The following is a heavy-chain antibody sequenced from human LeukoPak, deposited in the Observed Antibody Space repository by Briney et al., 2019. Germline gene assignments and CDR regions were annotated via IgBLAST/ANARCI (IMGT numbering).Heavy chain of an antibody. V-gene: IGHV3-23*01. D-gene: IGHD4-17*01. CDR2: ITGSHGRT. Sequence: SGGSLRLSCAASGFTFSSFAMTWVRQAPGKGLEWVSSITGSHGRTYTTDSEKGRFTISRDNSQNTLYLQMNSLRAEDTAVYYCTKDPNGDYIGAFDPWGQGTLVTVSS. J-gene: IGHJ5*02. CDR3: TKDPNGDYIGAFDP. CDR1: GFTFSSFA.